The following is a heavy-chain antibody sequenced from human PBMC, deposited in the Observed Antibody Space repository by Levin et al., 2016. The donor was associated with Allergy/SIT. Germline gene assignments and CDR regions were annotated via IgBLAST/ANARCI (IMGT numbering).Heavy chain of an antibody. Sequence: SETLSLTCVVAGGSVTNDNWWSWVRQAPGKGLEWIGEIHHVGRTTYNPSLGSRVTISVDKSENHFSLRLRYVTAADTAVYYCAKNGFYSMDVWGKGATVTVSS. CDR3: AKNGFYSMDV. J-gene: IGHJ6*03. D-gene: IGHD6-25*01. CDR2: IHHVGRT. CDR1: GGSVTNDNW. V-gene: IGHV4-4*02.